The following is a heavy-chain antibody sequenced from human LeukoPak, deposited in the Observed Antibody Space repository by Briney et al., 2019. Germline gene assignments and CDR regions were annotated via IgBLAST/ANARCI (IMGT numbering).Heavy chain of an antibody. D-gene: IGHD3-10*01. CDR1: GYTFTGYY. V-gene: IGHV1-2*02. CDR2: INPNSGGT. J-gene: IGHJ4*02. CDR3: ARRGRGDLAGLFDY. Sequence: ASVKVSCKASGYTFTGYYMHWVRQAPGQGLEWMGWINPNSGGTNYAQKFQGRVTMTRDTSISTAYMELSRLRSDDTAVYYCARRGRGDLAGLFDYWAREPWSPSPQ.